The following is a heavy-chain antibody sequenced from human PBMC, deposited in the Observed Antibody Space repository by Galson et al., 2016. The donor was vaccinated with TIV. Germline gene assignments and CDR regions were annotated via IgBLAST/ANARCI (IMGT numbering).Heavy chain of an antibody. Sequence: SLTCTVSHGSISSGSYYWTWTRQPAGKGLEWIGHLSSGGTTNYNPSFKGRVTMSLDTSKNQFSLKVTSVTAADTAVYYCARGRRGADSWSGYAFHDMDVWGQGTTVTVSS. CDR3: ARGRRGADSWSGYAFHDMDV. D-gene: IGHD3-3*01. J-gene: IGHJ6*02. CDR2: LSSGGTT. CDR1: HGSISSGSYY. V-gene: IGHV4-61*09.